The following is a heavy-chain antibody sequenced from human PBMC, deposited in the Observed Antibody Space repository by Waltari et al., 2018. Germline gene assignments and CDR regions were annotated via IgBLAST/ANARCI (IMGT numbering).Heavy chain of an antibody. CDR2: LKKDGSDK. CDR3: ARDSSPGDSSAWYDAFDV. CDR1: GFIFRSSC. J-gene: IGHJ3*01. V-gene: IGHV3-7*03. Sequence: EAQLEESGGGWVQPGGSLRLACAASGFIFRSSCMTWVSQAPGKGLEWVANLKKDGSDKHYMDSVKGRFTISRDNAKNSLYLQMSSLRADDTAVYYCARDSSPGDSSAWYDAFDVWGRGTMVTVSS. D-gene: IGHD6-19*01.